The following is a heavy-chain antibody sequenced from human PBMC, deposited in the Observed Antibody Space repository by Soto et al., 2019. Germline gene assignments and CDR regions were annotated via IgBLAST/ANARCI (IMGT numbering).Heavy chain of an antibody. J-gene: IGHJ2*01. CDR1: GYSFTSYW. CDR2: IYPGDSDT. Sequence: GESLKISCKGSGYSFTSYWIGWVRQMPGKGLEWMGIIYPGDSDTRYSPSFQGQVTISADKSISTAYLQWSSLKASDTAMYYCARIDDYGDYTGGYFDLWGRGTLVTVSS. CDR3: ARIDDYGDYTGGYFDL. V-gene: IGHV5-51*01. D-gene: IGHD4-17*01.